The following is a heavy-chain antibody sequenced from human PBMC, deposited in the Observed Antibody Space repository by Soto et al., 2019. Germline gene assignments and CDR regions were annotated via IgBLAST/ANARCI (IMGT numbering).Heavy chain of an antibody. D-gene: IGHD3-9*01. CDR1: GGSFSGYY. Sequence: SETPSLTCAVYGGSFSGYYWSWIRQPPGKGLEWIGEINHSGSTNYNPSLKSRVTISVDTSKNQFSLKLSSVTAADTAVYYCARNYDILSAPAIDYWGQGTLVTVSS. V-gene: IGHV4-34*01. J-gene: IGHJ4*02. CDR2: INHSGST. CDR3: ARNYDILSAPAIDY.